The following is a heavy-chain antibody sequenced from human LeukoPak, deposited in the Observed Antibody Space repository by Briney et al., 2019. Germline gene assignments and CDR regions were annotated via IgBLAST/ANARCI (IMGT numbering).Heavy chain of an antibody. CDR2: IYTSGST. CDR1: GGSISSYY. J-gene: IGHJ5*02. V-gene: IGHV4-4*07. Sequence: SETLSLTCTVSGGSISSYYWSWIRQPAGKGLEWIGRIYTSGSTNYNPSLKSRVTMSVDTSKNQFSLKLSSVTAADTAVYYCARDRYYGSGSYYNRWFDPWGQGTLVTVSS. D-gene: IGHD3-10*01. CDR3: ARDRYYGSGSYYNRWFDP.